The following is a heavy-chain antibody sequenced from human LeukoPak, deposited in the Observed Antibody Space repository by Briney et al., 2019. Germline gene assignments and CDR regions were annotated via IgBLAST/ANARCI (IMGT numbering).Heavy chain of an antibody. CDR3: AKDRAGITVAGDNGIDY. CDR2: ISGSGGST. CDR1: GFSFNIYA. D-gene: IGHD6-19*01. Sequence: GGSLRLSCAASGFSFNIYATSWVRQAPGKGLEWVSAISGSGGSTYYADSVKGRFTISRDNSKNTLYLQMNSLRAEDTAVYYCAKDRAGITVAGDNGIDYWGQGTLVTVSS. V-gene: IGHV3-23*01. J-gene: IGHJ4*02.